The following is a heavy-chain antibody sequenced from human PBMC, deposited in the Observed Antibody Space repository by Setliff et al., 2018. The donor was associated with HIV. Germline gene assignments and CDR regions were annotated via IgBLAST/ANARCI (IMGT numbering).Heavy chain of an antibody. J-gene: IGHJ4*02. D-gene: IGHD3-3*01. Sequence: GGSLRLSCAASGFTFSAYAMTWVRRAPGRGLEWVSATTSNGRTTDYAESVRGRFTLSRDNSGNTLYLQMTSLRAEDTAIYYCAKAWGSGYPSFESALMFDVCGQGTLVTVSS. CDR3: AKAWGSGYPSFESALMFDV. V-gene: IGHV3-23*01. CDR2: TTSNGRTT. CDR1: GFTFSAYA.